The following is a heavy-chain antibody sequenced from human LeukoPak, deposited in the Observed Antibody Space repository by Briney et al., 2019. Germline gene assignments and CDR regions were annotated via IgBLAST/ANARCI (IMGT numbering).Heavy chain of an antibody. J-gene: IGHJ4*02. CDR3: AKVVDCGGDCYSDY. CDR2: ISSSGSGGNT. Sequence: GGSLRLSCAASGVTLSSYAMSWARQAPGKGLEWVSGISSSGSGGNTYYADSVKGRFTISRDSSKNTLFLHMNTLRAEDTAIYYCAKVVDCGGDCYSDYWGQGSLVTVSS. D-gene: IGHD2-21*02. CDR1: GVTLSSYA. V-gene: IGHV3-23*01.